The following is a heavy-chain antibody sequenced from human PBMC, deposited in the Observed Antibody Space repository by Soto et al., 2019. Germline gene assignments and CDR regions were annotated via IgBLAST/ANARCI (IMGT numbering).Heavy chain of an antibody. Sequence: QVQLVQSGAEVKKPGSSVKVSCKASGGTFSSYTISWVRQAPGQGLEWMGRIIPILGIANYAQKFQGRVTITADKCTSTAYMELSSLRSEDTAVYYCARDGATVYYYYGMDVWGQGTTVTVSS. J-gene: IGHJ6*02. V-gene: IGHV1-69*08. D-gene: IGHD4-17*01. CDR3: ARDGATVYYYYGMDV. CDR2: IIPILGIA. CDR1: GGTFSSYT.